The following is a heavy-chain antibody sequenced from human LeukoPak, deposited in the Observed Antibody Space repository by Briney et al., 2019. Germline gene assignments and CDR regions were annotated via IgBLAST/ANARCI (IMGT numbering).Heavy chain of an antibody. Sequence: GASVKVSCKASGGTFSSYAISWVRRAPGQGLEWMGGIIPIFGTANYAQKFQGRVTITADESTSAAYMELSSLRSEDTAVYYCARETRLYGYGRPRPYYYYGMDVWGQGTTVTVSS. CDR3: ARETRLYGYGRPRPYYYYGMDV. D-gene: IGHD5-18*01. J-gene: IGHJ6*02. CDR2: IIPIFGTA. V-gene: IGHV1-69*13. CDR1: GGTFSSYA.